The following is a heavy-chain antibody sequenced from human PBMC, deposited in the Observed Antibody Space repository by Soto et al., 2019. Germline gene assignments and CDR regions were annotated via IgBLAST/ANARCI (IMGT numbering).Heavy chain of an antibody. D-gene: IGHD2-2*01. CDR1: GFTFSSTW. CDR3: ATDGSYAQHV. Sequence: GGSLRLSCTASGFTFSSTWMHWVRQAPGRGLVWVSHIYSDGSITAYADSVKGRFTISRDNARSMMYLQMNSLRVEDTAVYYCATDGSYAQHVWGQGTTVTVSS. V-gene: IGHV3-74*01. CDR2: IYSDGSIT. J-gene: IGHJ6*02.